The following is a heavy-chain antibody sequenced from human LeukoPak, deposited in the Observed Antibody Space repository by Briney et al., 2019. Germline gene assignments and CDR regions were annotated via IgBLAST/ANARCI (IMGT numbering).Heavy chain of an antibody. J-gene: IGHJ4*02. D-gene: IGHD6-13*01. CDR2: ISSSGNFI. Sequence: GGSLRLSCAASGFTFTTYSMNWVRQAPGKGLEWVSSISSSGNFIYYADSVRGRFTISRDNAKNSLYLQMNSLRAEDTAIYYCARGKQQLVWGAYDYWGQGTVVTVSS. CDR3: ARGKQQLVWGAYDY. V-gene: IGHV3-21*01. CDR1: GFTFTTYS.